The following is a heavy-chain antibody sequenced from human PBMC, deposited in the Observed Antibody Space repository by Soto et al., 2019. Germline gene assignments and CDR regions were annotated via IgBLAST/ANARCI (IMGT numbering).Heavy chain of an antibody. CDR2: ISYDGSNK. J-gene: IGHJ4*02. CDR1: GFTFSSFV. CDR3: ARDVMTSVTEDY. Sequence: QEQLMESGGGVVQSGRSLRLSCAVSGFTFSSFVMHWVRQAPGKGLEWVAMISYDGSNKNYADSVKGRFTISRDNSKNTLYLQMNSLRAEDTAKYFCARDVMTSVTEDYWGQGTLVTVSS. V-gene: IGHV3-30-3*01. D-gene: IGHD4-17*01.